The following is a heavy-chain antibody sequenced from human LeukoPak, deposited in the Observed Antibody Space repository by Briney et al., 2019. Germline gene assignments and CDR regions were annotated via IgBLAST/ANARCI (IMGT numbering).Heavy chain of an antibody. D-gene: IGHD3-10*01. Sequence: GGSLRLSCAASGFTFRSCGIHWVRQTPGKGLEWVTMIWHDGSNKYYADSVKGRFTISRDNSENTVYLQMNSLRAEDTAVYYCARGQGSGFRGVFIGGYVDYWGQGTLVTVSS. J-gene: IGHJ4*02. CDR1: GFTFRSCG. V-gene: IGHV3-33*01. CDR3: ARGQGSGFRGVFIGGYVDY. CDR2: IWHDGSNK.